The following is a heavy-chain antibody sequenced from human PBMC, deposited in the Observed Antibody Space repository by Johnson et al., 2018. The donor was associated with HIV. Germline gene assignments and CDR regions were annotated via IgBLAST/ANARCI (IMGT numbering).Heavy chain of an antibody. Sequence: VQLVESGGGLVKPGGSLRLSCAASGFTFSSYAMSWVRQAPGKGLEWVSAISGSGGSTYYADSVKGRFTISRDNSKNTLYLQMNSLRAEDTAVYYCARDLMVGPTRTGSFDIWGQGTMVTVSS. CDR3: ARDLMVGPTRTGSFDI. D-gene: IGHD1-26*01. CDR1: GFTFSSYA. CDR2: ISGSGGST. V-gene: IGHV3-23*04. J-gene: IGHJ3*02.